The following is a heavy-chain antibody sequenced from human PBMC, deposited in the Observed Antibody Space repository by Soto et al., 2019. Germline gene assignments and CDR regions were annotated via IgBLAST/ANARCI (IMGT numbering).Heavy chain of an antibody. V-gene: IGHV3-21*01. CDR1: GFTFSSYS. D-gene: IGHD6-13*01. CDR2: ISSSSSYI. J-gene: IGHJ6*02. CDR3: ARDLSTTSWYLYYYYGMDV. Sequence: GGSLRLSCAASGFTFSSYSMNWVRQAPGKWLEWVSSISSSSSYIYYADSVKGRFTISRDNAKNSLYLQMNSLRAEDTAVYYCARDLSTTSWYLYYYYGMDVWGQGXTVTVSS.